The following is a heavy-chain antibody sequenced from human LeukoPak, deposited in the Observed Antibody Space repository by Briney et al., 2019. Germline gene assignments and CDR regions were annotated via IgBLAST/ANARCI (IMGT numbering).Heavy chain of an antibody. Sequence: SETLSLTCAVYGGSFSGYYWSWIRQPPGKGLEWIGEINHSGSTNYNPSLKSRVTISVDTSKNQFSLKLSSVTAADTAVYYCARGRYYDSSGYLYYFDYWGQGTLVTVSS. D-gene: IGHD3-22*01. V-gene: IGHV4-34*01. CDR1: GGSFSGYY. CDR3: ARGRYYDSSGYLYYFDY. J-gene: IGHJ4*02. CDR2: INHSGST.